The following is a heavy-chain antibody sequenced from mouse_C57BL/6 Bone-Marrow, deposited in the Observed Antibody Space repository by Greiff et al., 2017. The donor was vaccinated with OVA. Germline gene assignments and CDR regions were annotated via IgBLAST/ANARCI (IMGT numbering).Heavy chain of an antibody. CDR1: GFSLSTFGMG. CDR3: ARIAIDYDYDEPAWFAY. D-gene: IGHD2-4*01. J-gene: IGHJ3*01. V-gene: IGHV8-8*01. Sequence: QVTLKESGPGILQPSQTLSLTCSFSGFSLSTFGMGVGWIRQPSGKGLEWLAHIWWDDDKYYNPALKSRLTISKDTSKNQVFLKIANVDTADTATYYCARIAIDYDYDEPAWFAYWGQGTLVTVSA. CDR2: IWWDDDK.